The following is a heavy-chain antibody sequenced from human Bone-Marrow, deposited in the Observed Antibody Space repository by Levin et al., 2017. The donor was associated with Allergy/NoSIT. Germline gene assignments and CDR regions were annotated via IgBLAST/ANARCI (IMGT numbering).Heavy chain of an antibody. J-gene: IGHJ3*01. Sequence: GGSLRLSCAASGFTFSSYGMHWVRQAPGKGLEWVAVVSFDGSNKNYADSVKGRFTISRDKSKNTLYLQMNSLRTEDTAIYYCAKSSDYSDYGYGFDVWGQGTMVTVSS. CDR2: VSFDGSNK. CDR1: GFTFSSYG. V-gene: IGHV3-30*18. CDR3: AKSSDYSDYGYGFDV. D-gene: IGHD4-11*01.